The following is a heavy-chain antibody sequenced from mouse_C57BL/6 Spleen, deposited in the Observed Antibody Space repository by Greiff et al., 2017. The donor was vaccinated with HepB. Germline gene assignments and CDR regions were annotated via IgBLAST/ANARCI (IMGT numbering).Heavy chain of an antibody. J-gene: IGHJ4*01. Sequence: ESGPGLVKPSQSLSLTCSVTGYSITSGYYWNWIRQFPGNKLEWMGYISYDGSNNYNPSLKNRISITRDTSKNQFFLKLNSVTTEDTATYYCAREGPYYYGSSGGYAMDYWGQGTSVTVSS. CDR1: GYSITSGYY. CDR2: ISYDGSN. D-gene: IGHD1-1*01. V-gene: IGHV3-6*01. CDR3: AREGPYYYGSSGGYAMDY.